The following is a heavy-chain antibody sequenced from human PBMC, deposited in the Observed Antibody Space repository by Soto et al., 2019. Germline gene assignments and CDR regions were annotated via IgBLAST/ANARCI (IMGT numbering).Heavy chain of an antibody. V-gene: IGHV3-15*01. D-gene: IGHD5-12*01. CDR2: IKSKTDGGTT. CDR1: GFTFSNAW. J-gene: IGHJ4*02. Sequence: PGGSLRLSCAASGFTFSNAWMSWVRQAPGKGLEWVGRIKSKTDGGTTDYAAPVKGRFTISRDDSKNTLYLQMNSLKTEDTAVYYCTTDPEMATTTSRIDYWGQGTLVTVSS. CDR3: TTDPEMATTTSRIDY.